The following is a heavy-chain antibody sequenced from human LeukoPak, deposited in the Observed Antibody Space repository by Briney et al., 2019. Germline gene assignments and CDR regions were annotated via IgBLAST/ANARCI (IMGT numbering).Heavy chain of an antibody. Sequence: GGSLRLSCAASGFTFSSYAMSWVRQAPGKGLEWVSAISGSGGSTYYADSVKGRFTISRDNSKNTLYLQMNSLRAEDTAVYYCAKGSFYDSSGYPKAWGQGTLVTASS. CDR1: GFTFSSYA. D-gene: IGHD3-22*01. CDR3: AKGSFYDSSGYPKA. J-gene: IGHJ4*02. CDR2: ISGSGGST. V-gene: IGHV3-23*01.